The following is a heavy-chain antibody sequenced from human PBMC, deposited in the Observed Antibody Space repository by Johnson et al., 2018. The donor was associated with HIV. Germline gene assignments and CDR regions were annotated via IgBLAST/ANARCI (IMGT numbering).Heavy chain of an antibody. Sequence: QVQLVESGGGVVQPGRSLRLSCAASGFTFSSYAMHWVRQAPGKGLEWVAVISFDGSDKYYADSVKGRFTISRDNSKSTLYLQMNSLRPEDTAVYYCAKERRAPRAIDIWGQGTMLTVSS. J-gene: IGHJ3*02. V-gene: IGHV3-30*18. CDR3: AKERRAPRAIDI. CDR2: ISFDGSDK. CDR1: GFTFSSYA.